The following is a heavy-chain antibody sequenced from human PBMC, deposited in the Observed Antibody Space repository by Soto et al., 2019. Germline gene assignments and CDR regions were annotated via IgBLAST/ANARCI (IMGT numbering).Heavy chain of an antibody. V-gene: IGHV3-9*01. Sequence: GGSLRLSCAASGFTFDDYAMHWVRQAPGKGLEWVSRISWNSNTLVYADSVKGRFTISRDNAENSLYLQMNSLRIEDTAMYYCAKDTNSGGPAPIDHWGQGTMVTVSS. J-gene: IGHJ4*02. CDR2: ISWNSNTL. CDR1: GFTFDDYA. D-gene: IGHD3-10*01. CDR3: AKDTNSGGPAPIDH.